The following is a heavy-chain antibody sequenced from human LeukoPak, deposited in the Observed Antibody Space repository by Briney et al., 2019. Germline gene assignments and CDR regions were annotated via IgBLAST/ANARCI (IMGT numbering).Heavy chain of an antibody. Sequence: PSQTRSLTCTVSGGSIGTSAYYWNWLRQHPGKGLEWIGFISDSGSTHYNASLKSRISISSDTSKNQFSLKLTSVTAADMAVYYCARGRYSYGWNDSWGQGTLVTVSS. CDR3: ARGRYSYGWNDS. J-gene: IGHJ5*01. D-gene: IGHD3-16*02. CDR2: ISDSGST. CDR1: GGSIGTSAYY. V-gene: IGHV4-31*03.